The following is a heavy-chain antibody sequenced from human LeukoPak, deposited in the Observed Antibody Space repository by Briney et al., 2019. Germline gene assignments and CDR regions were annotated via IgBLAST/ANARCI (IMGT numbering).Heavy chain of an antibody. CDR1: GFTFSSYS. D-gene: IGHD6-19*01. J-gene: IGHJ5*02. CDR2: ISSSSSTI. CDR3: AKDLRRLHGSGWSPKEFDP. Sequence: PGGSLRLSCAASGFTFSSYSMNWVRQAPGKGLEWVSYISSSSSTIYYADSVKGRFTISRDNAKNSLYLQMNSLRAEDTAVYYCAKDLRRLHGSGWSPKEFDPWGQGTLVTVSS. V-gene: IGHV3-48*01.